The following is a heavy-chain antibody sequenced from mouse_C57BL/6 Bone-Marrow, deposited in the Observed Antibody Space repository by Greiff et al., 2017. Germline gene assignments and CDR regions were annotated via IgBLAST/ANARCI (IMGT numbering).Heavy chain of an antibody. Sequence: QVQLKQSGAELVRPGTSVKLSCKASGYTFTSYWMHWVKQRPGQGLEWIGVIDPSDSYTNYNQKFKGKATLTVDTSSSTAYMQLSSLTSEDSAVYYCAREGWFYYAMDYWGQGTSVTVSS. V-gene: IGHV1-59*01. CDR3: AREGWFYYAMDY. CDR2: IDPSDSYT. J-gene: IGHJ4*01. CDR1: GYTFTSYW. D-gene: IGHD2-3*01.